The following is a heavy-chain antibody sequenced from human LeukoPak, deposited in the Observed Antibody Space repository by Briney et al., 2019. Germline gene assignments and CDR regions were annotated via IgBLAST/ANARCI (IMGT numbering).Heavy chain of an antibody. J-gene: IGHJ4*02. CDR2: IISILGTT. Sequence: GSSVKVSCKASGGTFSSYAISRVRQAPGQGLEWMGGIISILGTTKYAQKFQGRVTITADESTSTAYVELSSLRSEDTAVYYCARSGDSSGYYYGERYWGQGTLVTVSS. CDR3: ARSGDSSGYYYGERY. D-gene: IGHD3-22*01. V-gene: IGHV1-69*01. CDR1: GGTFSSYA.